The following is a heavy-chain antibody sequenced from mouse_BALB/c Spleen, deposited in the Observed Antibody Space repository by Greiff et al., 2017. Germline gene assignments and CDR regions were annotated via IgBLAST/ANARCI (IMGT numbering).Heavy chain of an antibody. J-gene: IGHJ4*01. CDR1: GFNIKDYY. V-gene: IGHV14-4*02. CDR2: IDPENGDT. Sequence: EVQLQQSGAELVRSGASVKLSCTASGFNIKDYYMHWVKQRPEQGLEWIGWIDPENGDTEYAPKFQGKATMTADTSSNTAYLQLSSLTSEDTAVYYCNAGLRNAMDYWGQGTSATVSS. D-gene: IGHD3-1*01. CDR3: NAGLRNAMDY.